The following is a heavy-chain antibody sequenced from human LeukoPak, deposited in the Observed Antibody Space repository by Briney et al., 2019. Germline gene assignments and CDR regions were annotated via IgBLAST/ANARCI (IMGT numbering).Heavy chain of an antibody. CDR2: ISSGSSNK. J-gene: IGHJ4*02. V-gene: IGHV3-48*01. CDR1: GFTVSSYS. D-gene: IGHD3-22*01. Sequence: GGSLRLSCAASGFTVSSYSMNWVRQTQDTGLELVSSISSGSSNKYYADSVKGRFTISRDNAKNSLFLQMNSLRVEDTAVYYCARSMGSGHYYVADYWGQGTLVTVSS. CDR3: ARSMGSGHYYVADY.